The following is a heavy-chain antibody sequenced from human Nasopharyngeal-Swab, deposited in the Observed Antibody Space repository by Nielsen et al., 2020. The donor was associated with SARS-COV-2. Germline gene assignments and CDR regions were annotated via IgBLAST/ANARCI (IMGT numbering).Heavy chain of an antibody. CDR1: GFTFTTSG. J-gene: IGHJ4*02. V-gene: IGHV3-33*01. CDR2: IWHDGSKK. Sequence: GESLKISCSASGFTFTTSGMHWVRQAPGKGLEWLAMIWHDGSKKYYADSVEGRFTISRDNSNSTLCLQMNSLQPDDTAIYYCARFRGTINSSDYWGQGTLVIVSS. D-gene: IGHD1-26*01. CDR3: ARFRGTINSSDY.